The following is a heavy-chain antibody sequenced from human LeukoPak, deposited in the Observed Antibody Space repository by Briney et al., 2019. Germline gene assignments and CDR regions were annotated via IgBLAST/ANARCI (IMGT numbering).Heavy chain of an antibody. V-gene: IGHV4-34*01. CDR2: INHSGST. Sequence: PSETLSLTCAVYGGSFSAYYWSWIRQPPGKGLEWIGEINHSGSTNYNPSLKSRVTISVDTSKNQFSLKLSSVTAADTAVYYCARCNRITIFGVVTQYNWFDPWGQGTLVTVSS. J-gene: IGHJ5*02. CDR3: ARCNRITIFGVVTQYNWFDP. D-gene: IGHD3-3*01. CDR1: GGSFSAYY.